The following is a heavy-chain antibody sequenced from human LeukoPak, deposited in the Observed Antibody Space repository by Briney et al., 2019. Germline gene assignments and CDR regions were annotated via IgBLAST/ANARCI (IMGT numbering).Heavy chain of an antibody. V-gene: IGHV4-61*01. CDR1: GGSVSSGSYY. J-gene: IGHJ4*02. D-gene: IGHD2-15*01. Sequence: SETLSLTCTVSGGSVSSGSYYWSRIRQPPGKGLEWIGYIYYSGSTNYNPSLKSRVTISVDTSKNQFSLKLSSVTAADTAVYYCAREGSWNDYWGQGTLVTVSS. CDR2: IYYSGST. CDR3: AREGSWNDY.